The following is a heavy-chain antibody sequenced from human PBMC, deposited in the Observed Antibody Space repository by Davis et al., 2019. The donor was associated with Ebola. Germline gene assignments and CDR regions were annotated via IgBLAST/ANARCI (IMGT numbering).Heavy chain of an antibody. J-gene: IGHJ5*02. V-gene: IGHV1-69*06. CDR1: GGTFSSYA. CDR3: ARPIPWFDP. D-gene: IGHD2-21*01. CDR2: IIPIIRTT. Sequence: SVKVSCKASGGTFSSYAVSWVRQAPGQELEWMGVIIPIIRTTNYAQKFQGRVTITVDTSTSTAYMELRSLRSDDTAVYYCARPIPWFDPWGQGTLVTVSS.